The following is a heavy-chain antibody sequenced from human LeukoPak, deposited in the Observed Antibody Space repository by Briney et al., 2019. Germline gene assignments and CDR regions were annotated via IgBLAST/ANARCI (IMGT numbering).Heavy chain of an antibody. CDR3: ARLPNTAMVMGLEYYYYGMDV. CDR1: GYTFTSYY. J-gene: IGHJ6*02. CDR2: INPSGGST. Sequence: ASVKVSCKASGYTFTSYYMHWVRQAPGQGLEWMGIINPSGGSTSYAQKFQGRVTMTRDTSTSTVYMELSSLRSEDTAVYYCARLPNTAMVMGLEYYYYGMDVWGQGTTVTVSS. D-gene: IGHD5-18*01. V-gene: IGHV1-46*01.